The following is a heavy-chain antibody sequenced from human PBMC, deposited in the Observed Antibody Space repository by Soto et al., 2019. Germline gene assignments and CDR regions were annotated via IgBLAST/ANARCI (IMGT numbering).Heavy chain of an antibody. CDR1: GFTFSGYN. CDR3: ARDSTGSSDY. CDR2: IKSDSCGT. Sequence: ELQLVESGGGLVQPGGSLRLSCAASGFTFSGYNMNWVRQAPGKGLEWISCIKSDSCGTWYVDSVKGRFTMSRDNAKNSLYLQMNSLRDEDTAVYFCARDSTGSSDYWGQGTLVAVSS. V-gene: IGHV3-48*02. J-gene: IGHJ4*02.